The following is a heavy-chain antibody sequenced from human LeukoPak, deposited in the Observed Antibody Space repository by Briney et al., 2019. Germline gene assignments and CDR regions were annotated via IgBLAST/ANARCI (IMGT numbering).Heavy chain of an antibody. D-gene: IGHD5-18*01. J-gene: IGHJ4*02. V-gene: IGHV1-2*02. CDR2: INPNSGGT. CDR1: GYTFTGYY. Sequence: ASVKVSCKASGYTFTGYYMHWVRQAPGQGLEWMGWINPNSGGTNYAQKFQGRVTMTRDTSISTAYMELSRLRSDDTAVYYCARPPFLRGHSYGFWGQGTLVTVSS. CDR3: ARPPFLRGHSYGF.